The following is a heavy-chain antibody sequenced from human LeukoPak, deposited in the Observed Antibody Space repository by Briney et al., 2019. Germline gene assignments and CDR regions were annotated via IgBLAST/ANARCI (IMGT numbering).Heavy chain of an antibody. J-gene: IGHJ4*02. CDR3: ASDRDYYDSSGYLFDY. CDR2: IKQDGSEK. Sequence: GGSLRLSCAASGFTFSSYWMSWVRQAPGKGLEWVANIKQDGSEKYYVDSVKGRFTISRDNAKNSLFLQMNSLRAEDTAVYYCASDRDYYDSSGYLFDYWGQGTLVTVSS. D-gene: IGHD3-22*01. V-gene: IGHV3-7*01. CDR1: GFTFSSYW.